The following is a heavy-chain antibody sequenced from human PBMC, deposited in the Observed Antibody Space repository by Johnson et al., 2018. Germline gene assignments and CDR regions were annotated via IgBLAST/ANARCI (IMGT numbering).Heavy chain of an antibody. CDR1: GFTFRRYD. J-gene: IGHJ3*02. CDR2: INTAGDT. Sequence: VQLVQSGGGLVQPGGSLRLSCAASGFTFRRYDMHWVRQDTGKGLEWVATINTAGDTYYPGSVKGRFTIPRANANNSLYLQMNSLRAEDTAVYYCARNPQGIIGGPTPPHDAFDIWGQGTLVTVSS. CDR3: ARNPQGIIGGPTPPHDAFDI. D-gene: IGHD2-15*01. V-gene: IGHV3-13*01.